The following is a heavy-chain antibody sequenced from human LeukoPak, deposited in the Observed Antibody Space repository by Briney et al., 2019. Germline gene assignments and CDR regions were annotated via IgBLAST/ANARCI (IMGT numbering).Heavy chain of an antibody. D-gene: IGHD1-1*01. V-gene: IGHV1-46*01. CDR1: GGTFSSYA. CDR2: INPSGGST. Sequence: ASVKVSCKASGGTFSSYAISWVRQAPGQGLEWMGIINPSGGSTSYAQKFQGRVTMTRDASTSTVYMELSSLRSEDTAVFYCARRAQVERRHSQFDYWGQGTLVTVSS. J-gene: IGHJ4*02. CDR3: ARRAQVERRHSQFDY.